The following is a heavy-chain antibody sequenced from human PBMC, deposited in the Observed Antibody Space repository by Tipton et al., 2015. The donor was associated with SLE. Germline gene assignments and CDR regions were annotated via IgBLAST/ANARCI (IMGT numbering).Heavy chain of an antibody. CDR1: GGSISSYY. CDR3: ARDGGSYNSVNWFDP. J-gene: IGHJ5*02. CDR2: ISHSATT. Sequence: TLSLTCTVSGGSISSYYWSWIRQPAGKGLEWIGRISHSATTYFNPSLKSRVTISVDTSKNQVSLKLTSVTAADTAVYFCARDGGSYNSVNWFDPWGLGTLVTVSS. D-gene: IGHD1-26*01. V-gene: IGHV4-59*05.